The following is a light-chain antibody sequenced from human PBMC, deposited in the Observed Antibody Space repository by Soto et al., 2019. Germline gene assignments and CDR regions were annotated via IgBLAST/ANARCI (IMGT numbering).Light chain of an antibody. CDR3: AAWDDSLNGYV. CDR1: SSSIGSYS. Sequence: VLKHPVSAAGITGKRVTISCYGSSSSIGSYSVNWFQQLPGTAPKLLIYINNQRPSGVPDRFSGSKSGTSASLAISGLQSEDEADYYCAAWDDSLNGYVFGTGTKVTAL. J-gene: IGLJ1*01. V-gene: IGLV1-44*01. CDR2: INN.